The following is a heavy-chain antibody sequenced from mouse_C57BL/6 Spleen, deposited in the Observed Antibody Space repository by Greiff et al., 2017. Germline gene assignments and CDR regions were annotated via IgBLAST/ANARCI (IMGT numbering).Heavy chain of an antibody. CDR3: ARGAYGYDYEWFAY. J-gene: IGHJ3*01. CDR1: GYSITSGYY. D-gene: IGHD2-4*01. Sequence: VQLQQSGPGLVKPSPSLYLTCSVTGYSITSGYYWNWIRQFPGNKLEWMGYIRSDGSNNYNPSLKNRISITRDTSKNPFFLKLNSVTTEDTATDYCARGAYGYDYEWFAYWGQGTLVTVSA. CDR2: IRSDGSN. V-gene: IGHV3-6*01.